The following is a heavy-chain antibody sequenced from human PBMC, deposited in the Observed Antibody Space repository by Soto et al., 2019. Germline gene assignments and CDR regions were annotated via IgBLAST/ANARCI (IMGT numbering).Heavy chain of an antibody. J-gene: IGHJ4*02. CDR3: VRQRTTVVTQAYFDH. V-gene: IGHV4-39*01. D-gene: IGHD2-21*02. Sequence: PSETLSLTCIVSVESVSSSSYYWGWIRQPPGKGLEWIGSIYYSGRTYYNPSFKSRVTISMDTSKNQFSLKLSSVTATDTAVYYCVRQRTTVVTQAYFDHWGQGALVTVS. CDR2: IYYSGRT. CDR1: VESVSSSSYY.